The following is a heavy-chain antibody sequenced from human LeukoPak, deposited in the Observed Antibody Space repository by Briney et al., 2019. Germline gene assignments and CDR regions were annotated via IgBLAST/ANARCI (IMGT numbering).Heavy chain of an antibody. CDR2: IYSGGST. D-gene: IGHD5-18*01. CDR3: ARGGGYSYGMEIDY. J-gene: IGHJ4*02. V-gene: IGHV3-66*01. Sequence: SGGSLRLSCAASGFTVSSNYMSWVRQAPGKGLEWVSVIYSGGSTYYADSVKGRFTISRDNSKNTLYLQMNSLRAEDTAVYYCARGGGYSYGMEIDYWGQGTLVTVSS. CDR1: GFTVSSNY.